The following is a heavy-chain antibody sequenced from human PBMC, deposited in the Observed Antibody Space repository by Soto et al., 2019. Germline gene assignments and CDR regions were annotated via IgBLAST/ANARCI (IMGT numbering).Heavy chain of an antibody. Sequence: QVQLVESGGGVVQPGRSLRLSCAASGFTFSSYAMHWVRQAPGKGLEWVAVISYDGSNKYYADSVKGRFTISRDNSKNTLYLQMNSLRAEDTAVYHCARDADCSGGSCYSRGGYFDYWGQGTLVTVSS. D-gene: IGHD2-15*01. V-gene: IGHV3-30-3*01. CDR2: ISYDGSNK. CDR1: GFTFSSYA. J-gene: IGHJ4*02. CDR3: ARDADCSGGSCYSRGGYFDY.